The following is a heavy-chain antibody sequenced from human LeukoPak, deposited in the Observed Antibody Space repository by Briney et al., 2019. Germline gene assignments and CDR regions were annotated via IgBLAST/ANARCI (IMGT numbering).Heavy chain of an antibody. D-gene: IGHD1/OR15-1a*01. CDR2: IYYSGTT. CDR1: GGSVSSGDYY. V-gene: IGHV4-30-4*01. J-gene: IGHJ4*02. Sequence: SQTLSLTCTVSGGSVSSGDYYCSWIRQHPGKGLEWIGYIYYSGTTYDNPSLKSRLTISLDTSKNQFSLKLTSVTAADTAVYYCARAAQNWNNAPYFDFWGQETLVTVSS. CDR3: ARAAQNWNNAPYFDF.